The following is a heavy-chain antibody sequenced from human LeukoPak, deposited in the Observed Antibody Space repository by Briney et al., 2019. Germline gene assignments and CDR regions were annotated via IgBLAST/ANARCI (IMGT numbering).Heavy chain of an antibody. D-gene: IGHD1-26*01. CDR2: ISSSNSTI. V-gene: IGHV3-48*01. Sequence: GGSLRLSCAASGFTFSSYNMNWVRQAPGKGLEWVSYISSSNSTIYYADSVKGRFTISRDNAKNSLYLQMNSLRAEDTAVYYCARGGSYFLFDYWGQGTLVTVSS. CDR3: ARGGSYFLFDY. CDR1: GFTFSSYN. J-gene: IGHJ4*02.